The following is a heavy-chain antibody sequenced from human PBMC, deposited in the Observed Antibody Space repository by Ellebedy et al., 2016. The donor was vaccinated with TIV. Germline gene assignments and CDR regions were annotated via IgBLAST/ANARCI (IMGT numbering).Heavy chain of an antibody. D-gene: IGHD6-13*01. J-gene: IGHJ4*02. CDR2: IGSAGDT. V-gene: IGHV3-13*01. Sequence: PGGSLRLSCEPSGFTSGSHDMHCVRQGTGKGLEWVSAIGSAGDTSYSGSVKGRFTISRENGKNSVYLQMNSLRAEDTAVYYCARASAGLDYWGQGNLDTGSS. CDR3: ARASAGLDY. CDR1: GFTSGSHD.